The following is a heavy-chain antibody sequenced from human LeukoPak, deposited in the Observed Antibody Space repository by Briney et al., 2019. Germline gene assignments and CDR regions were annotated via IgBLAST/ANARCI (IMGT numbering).Heavy chain of an antibody. D-gene: IGHD3-22*01. V-gene: IGHV1-8*01. J-gene: IGHJ4*02. CDR1: GYTFTSYD. CDR3: ARVTKYYYGSSGYRNFDY. CDR2: MNPSSGNT. Sequence: ASVKVSCKASGYTFTSYDINWVRQATGQGLEWMGWMNPSSGNTGYAQKFQGRVTMTRNTSISTAYMELSSLRSEDTAVYYCARVTKYYYGSSGYRNFDYWGQGTLVTVSS.